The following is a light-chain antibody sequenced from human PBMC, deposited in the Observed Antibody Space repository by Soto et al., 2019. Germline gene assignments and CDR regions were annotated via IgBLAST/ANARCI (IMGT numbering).Light chain of an antibody. Sequence: QSALTQPPSASGSPGQSITISCTGASSDVGGYTSVSWYQQHPGKAPNLIIYEVTKRPSGVPARFPGSRSGTTASLTVSGRQTEDEADYYCSSDAGNNNHVFGSGTKLTVL. CDR3: SSDAGNNNHV. CDR1: SSDVGGYTS. J-gene: IGLJ1*01. V-gene: IGLV2-8*01. CDR2: EVT.